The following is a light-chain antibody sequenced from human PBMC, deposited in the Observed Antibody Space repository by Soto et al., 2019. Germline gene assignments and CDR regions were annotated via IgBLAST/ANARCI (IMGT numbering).Light chain of an antibody. V-gene: IGKV3-15*01. J-gene: IGKJ1*01. Sequence: IVMTHSANHLFLSQGDRATLSCRASQSVSSNLAWYQQKPGQAPRLLIYGASTRATGIPARFSGSGSGTEFTLTISSLQSEDFAVYYCQQYNKWTQTFGQGTKVDIK. CDR1: QSVSSN. CDR3: QQYNKWTQT. CDR2: GAS.